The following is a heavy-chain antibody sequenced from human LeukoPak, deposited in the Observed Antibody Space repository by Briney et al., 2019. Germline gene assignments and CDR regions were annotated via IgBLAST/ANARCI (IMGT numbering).Heavy chain of an antibody. CDR2: IYYSGST. CDR1: VGSISSYY. D-gene: IGHD3-10*01. Sequence: SETLSLTCTVSVGSISSYYWSWIRQPPGKGLEWIGYIYYSGSTNYNPSLKSRVTISVDTSKNQFSLKLSSVTAADTAVYYCAREGYYGSVDYWGQGTLVTVSS. CDR3: AREGYYGSVDY. V-gene: IGHV4-59*01. J-gene: IGHJ4*02.